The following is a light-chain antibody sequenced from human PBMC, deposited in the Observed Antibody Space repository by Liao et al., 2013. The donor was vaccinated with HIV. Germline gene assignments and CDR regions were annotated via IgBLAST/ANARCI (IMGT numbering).Light chain of an antibody. CDR1: DIGIKS. CDR2: QDI. Sequence: SYVLTQPPSVSVAPGKTARITCGGDDIGIKSVHWYQQKPGQSPVLVIYQDIKRPSGIPERFSGSSSGNTATLTISGTQGMDEADYYCQAWDSSTVVFGGGTKLTVL. J-gene: IGLJ3*02. CDR3: QAWDSSTVV. V-gene: IGLV3-21*01.